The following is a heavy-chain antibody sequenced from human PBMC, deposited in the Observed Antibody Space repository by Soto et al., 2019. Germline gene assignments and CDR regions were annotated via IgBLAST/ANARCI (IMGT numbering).Heavy chain of an antibody. CDR2: ISYDGSNK. Sequence: GGSLRLSCAASGFTFSSYGMHWVRQAPDKRLEWVAVISYDGSNKYYADSVKGRFTISRDNSKNALYLQMNSLRAEDTAVYYCAKSSVTTPNFYYYYGMDVWGQGTTVTVSS. V-gene: IGHV3-30*18. CDR1: GFTFSSYG. D-gene: IGHD4-4*01. J-gene: IGHJ6*02. CDR3: AKSSVTTPNFYYYYGMDV.